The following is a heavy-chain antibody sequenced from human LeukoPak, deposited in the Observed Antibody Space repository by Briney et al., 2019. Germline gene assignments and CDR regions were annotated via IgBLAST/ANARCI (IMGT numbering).Heavy chain of an antibody. CDR3: ARAMPSSTYYFDS. J-gene: IGHJ4*02. Sequence: GGSLRLSCAASGFTFSSYSMNWVRQAPGKGLEWVSVISVSDGSTYYADSVRGRFTISRDNSKNTLFLQLNGLRAEDTAIYYCARAMPSSTYYFDSWGQGTLVTVSS. CDR2: ISVSDGST. V-gene: IGHV3-23*01. CDR1: GFTFSSYS. D-gene: IGHD2-2*01.